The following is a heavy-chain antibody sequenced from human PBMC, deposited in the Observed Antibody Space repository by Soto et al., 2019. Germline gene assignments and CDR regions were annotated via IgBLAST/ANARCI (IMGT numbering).Heavy chain of an antibody. V-gene: IGHV4-59*02. D-gene: IGHD1-1*01. CDR1: GGSVSNYY. CDR2: MSYSGNS. Sequence: PSETLSLTCTVSGGSVSNYYWGWIRQPPGKGLEWIGYMSYSGNSKYNPSLKSRVTMSVDTSKNQFSLKLSSVTAADTAVYYCARVLMENLLLDYWGQGTLVTVSS. CDR3: ARVLMENLLLDY. J-gene: IGHJ4*02.